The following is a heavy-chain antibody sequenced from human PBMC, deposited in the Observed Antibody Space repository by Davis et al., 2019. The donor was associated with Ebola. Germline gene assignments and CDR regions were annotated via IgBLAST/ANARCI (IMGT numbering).Heavy chain of an antibody. D-gene: IGHD5-18*01. CDR1: GFTVSSNH. V-gene: IGHV3-53*01. J-gene: IGHJ4*02. CDR2: IYDHST. CDR3: GRGGYDDGSLEH. Sequence: PGGSLRLSCAASGFTVSSNHMSWVRQAPGKGLEWVSVIYDHSTAYADSVRGRFIISRDNLNNVLYLQMNSLTVEDTAVYYCGRGGYDDGSLEHWGQGTLVTVSS.